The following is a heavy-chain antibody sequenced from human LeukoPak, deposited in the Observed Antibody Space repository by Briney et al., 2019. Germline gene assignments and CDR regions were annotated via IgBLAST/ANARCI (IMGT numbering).Heavy chain of an antibody. Sequence: GASVKVSCKASGYTFTSYYMHWVRQAPGQGLEWMGIINPSGGSTSYAQKFQGRVTMTRDTSTSTVYMELSSLRTEDTAVYYCASPYYYDGSSYYHFFDHWGQGTLVTVSS. J-gene: IGHJ4*02. CDR3: ASPYYYDGSSYYHFFDH. CDR1: GYTFTSYY. D-gene: IGHD3-22*01. CDR2: INPSGGST. V-gene: IGHV1-46*01.